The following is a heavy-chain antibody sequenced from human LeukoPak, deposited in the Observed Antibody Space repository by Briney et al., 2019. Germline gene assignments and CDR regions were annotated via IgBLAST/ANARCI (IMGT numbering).Heavy chain of an antibody. Sequence: PGGSLRLSCAASGFTFSSYAMSWVRQAPGKGLEWVAVISYDGSNKYYADSVKGRFTISRDNSKNTLYLQMNSLRAEDTAVYYCARGRALFDWGQGTLVTVSS. CDR3: ARGRALFD. V-gene: IGHV3-30*04. D-gene: IGHD2-21*01. CDR2: ISYDGSNK. J-gene: IGHJ4*02. CDR1: GFTFSSYA.